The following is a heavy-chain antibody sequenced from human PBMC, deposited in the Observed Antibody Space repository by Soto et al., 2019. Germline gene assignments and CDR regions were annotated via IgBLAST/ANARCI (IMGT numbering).Heavy chain of an antibody. CDR2: HYSGGST. Sequence: GESLKISCAISGFSVSSNYLSWVRQAPGKGLEWVSVHYSGGSTYYADSVQGRFTISRDKSNNTLYLQMRRVRAEDTAVYFCARHRHPRGTVGATSPLDPWGQGTQVTVSS. CDR3: ARHRHPRGTVGATSPLDP. J-gene: IGHJ5*02. V-gene: IGHV3-53*01. CDR1: GFSVSSNY. D-gene: IGHD1-26*01.